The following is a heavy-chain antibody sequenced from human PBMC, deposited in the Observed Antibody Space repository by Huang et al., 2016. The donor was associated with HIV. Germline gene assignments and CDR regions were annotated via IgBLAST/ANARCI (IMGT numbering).Heavy chain of an antibody. D-gene: IGHD3-3*01. J-gene: IGHJ3*02. Sequence: QVQLQESGPGLVKPSETLSLTCTVSGGSISTGNYDWSWIRQPAGKGLEGVGHLSTGGSANCNPSLKSRVTISLDTSKTQFSLKLSSVTAADSAVYYCARVESGYYDAFDIWGPGTTVTVSS. CDR2: LSTGGSA. CDR1: GGSISTGNYD. V-gene: IGHV4-61*09. CDR3: ARVESGYYDAFDI.